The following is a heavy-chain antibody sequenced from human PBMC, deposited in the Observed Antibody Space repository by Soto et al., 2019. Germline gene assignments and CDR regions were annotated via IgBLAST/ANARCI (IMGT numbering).Heavy chain of an antibody. CDR1: GFTFSDYY. CDR2: IGATSSYM. J-gene: IGHJ4*02. D-gene: IGHD6-19*01. V-gene: IGHV3-11*06. Sequence: PGGSLRLSCAASGFTFSDYYMTWIRQAPGKGLEWVSSIGATSSYMYYADSVKGRFTISRDNAKNSLFLQMNSLRVEDTAVYYCVRDQSLVEFDFWGQGTPVTVSS. CDR3: VRDQSLVEFDF.